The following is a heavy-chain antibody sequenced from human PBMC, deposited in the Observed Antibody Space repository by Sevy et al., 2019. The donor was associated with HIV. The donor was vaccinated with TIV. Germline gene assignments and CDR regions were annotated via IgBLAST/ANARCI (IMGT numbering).Heavy chain of an antibody. D-gene: IGHD3-22*01. CDR3: ARESQYYDSSGYYYVGAFDI. J-gene: IGHJ3*02. CDR1: GFTFSSYW. CDR2: IKRDGSEK. Sequence: GGSLRLSCAASGFTFSSYWMSWVRQAPGKGLEWVANIKRDGSEKYYVESVKGRFTISRDNAKNSLYLQMNSLRAEDTAVYYCARESQYYDSSGYYYVGAFDIWGQGTMVTVSS. V-gene: IGHV3-7*03.